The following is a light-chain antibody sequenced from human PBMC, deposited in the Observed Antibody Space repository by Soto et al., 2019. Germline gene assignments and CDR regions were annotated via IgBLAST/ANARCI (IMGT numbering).Light chain of an antibody. CDR2: AAS. V-gene: IGKV1-39*01. CDR3: QQSYSTPWT. Sequence: DIQMTQSPSSLSASVGDRVIITCRASQTISSHLNWYQQKPGKAPKLLIYAASSLQSGVPSRFSGSGSGTDFTLTISSLQPEDFATYYCQQSYSTPWTFGQGTKVDIK. J-gene: IGKJ1*01. CDR1: QTISSH.